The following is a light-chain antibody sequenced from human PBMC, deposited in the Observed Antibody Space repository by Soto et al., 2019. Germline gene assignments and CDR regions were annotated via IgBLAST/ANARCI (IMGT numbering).Light chain of an antibody. V-gene: IGKV3-15*01. CDR3: QQYHNWPPQYT. CDR1: QSVASN. J-gene: IGKJ2*01. Sequence: EIVMTQSPASLSVSPGDGVTLSCRASQSVASNVAWYQQKPGQGPRLLIHGASTRAVGVPARFSGSGSGTDFTLTSSSLQTEDFAVYYCQQYHNWPPQYTFGQGTKLQIK. CDR2: GAS.